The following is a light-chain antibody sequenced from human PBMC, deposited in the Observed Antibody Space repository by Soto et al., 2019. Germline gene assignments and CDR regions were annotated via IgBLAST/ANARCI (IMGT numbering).Light chain of an antibody. CDR1: QSLSSNF. Sequence: EIVLTQSPATLSLSPGERATLSCRASQSLSSNFLAWYQQKPGQPPRLLIYDSSTRATGFPDRFSGSGSGTDFTLTIIRLEPEDFAVYYCQQYGSSQETFGQGTKVDIK. J-gene: IGKJ1*01. CDR2: DSS. V-gene: IGKV3-20*01. CDR3: QQYGSSQET.